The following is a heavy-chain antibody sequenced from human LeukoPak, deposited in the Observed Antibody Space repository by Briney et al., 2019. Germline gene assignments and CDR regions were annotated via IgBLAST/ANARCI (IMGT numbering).Heavy chain of an antibody. Sequence: GGSLRLSCAASGFTFSSYSMSWVRQAPGKGLEWVSSISSSSSYIYYADSVKGRFTISRDNAKNSLYLQMNSLRAEDTAVYYCARPKYSYGHGVDYWGQGTLVTVSS. CDR3: ARPKYSYGHGVDY. D-gene: IGHD5-18*01. CDR1: GFTFSSYS. J-gene: IGHJ4*02. CDR2: ISSSSSYI. V-gene: IGHV3-21*01.